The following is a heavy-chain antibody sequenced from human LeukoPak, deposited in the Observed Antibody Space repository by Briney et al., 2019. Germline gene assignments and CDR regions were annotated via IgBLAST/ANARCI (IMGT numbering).Heavy chain of an antibody. CDR3: ARAGDWAVAGDAFDI. V-gene: IGHV4-59*01. CDR2: IYYSGST. J-gene: IGHJ3*02. D-gene: IGHD6-19*01. Sequence: PSETLSLTCTVSGGSISSYYWSWIRQPPGKGLEWIGYIYYSGSTNYNPSLKSRVTISVDTSKNQFSLKLSPVTAADTAVYYCARAGDWAVAGDAFDIWGQGTMVTVSS. CDR1: GGSISSYY.